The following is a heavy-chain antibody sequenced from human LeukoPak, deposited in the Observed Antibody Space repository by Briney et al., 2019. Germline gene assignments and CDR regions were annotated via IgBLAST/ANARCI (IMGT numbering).Heavy chain of an antibody. Sequence: ASVRVSCKASGYPFSAHFLNWVRQAPGQGLEWMGNIDTTTGNPRYAQDFTGRFIFSLDTSVSTAYLQITSLKADDTAAYYCVRGTPTPGMDYWGQGTQVTVSS. V-gene: IGHV7-4-1*02. CDR3: VRGTPTPGMDY. J-gene: IGHJ4*02. CDR1: GYPFSAHF. D-gene: IGHD3-10*01. CDR2: IDTTTGNP.